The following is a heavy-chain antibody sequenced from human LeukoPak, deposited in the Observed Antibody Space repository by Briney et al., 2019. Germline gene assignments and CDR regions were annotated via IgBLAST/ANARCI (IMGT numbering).Heavy chain of an antibody. J-gene: IGHJ4*02. CDR3: AKDSSGDSSGYPSYFDY. Sequence: PGGSLRLSCAASGFTFSNYAMSWVRQAPGKGLEWVSGISGSGGSTHYADSVKGRFTISRDNSKNSLYLQMNSLRTEDTALYYCAKDSSGDSSGYPSYFDYWGQETLVTVSS. CDR1: GFTFSNYA. D-gene: IGHD3-22*01. CDR2: ISGSGGST. V-gene: IGHV3-23*01.